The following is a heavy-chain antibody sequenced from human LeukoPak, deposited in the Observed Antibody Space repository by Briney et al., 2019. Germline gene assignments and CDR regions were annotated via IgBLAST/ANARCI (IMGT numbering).Heavy chain of an antibody. CDR1: GYTFTGYY. CDR3: ARVQVVDFDP. D-gene: IGHD2-2*01. Sequence: GPSVKVFCKTSGYTFTGYYIHWATQAPGQGLEWRGWINCNTGVTNYAQKCQGRITMTRDTSISTAYMELSSLRSDDTAVYYCARVQVVDFDPWGQGTLVTVSS. V-gene: IGHV1-2*02. J-gene: IGHJ5*02. CDR2: INCNTGVT.